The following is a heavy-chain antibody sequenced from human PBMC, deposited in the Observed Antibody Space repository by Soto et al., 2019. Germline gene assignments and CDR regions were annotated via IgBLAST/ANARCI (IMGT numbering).Heavy chain of an antibody. V-gene: IGHV3-74*01. CDR2: INSDGSST. Sequence: EVQLVESGGGLVQPGGSLRLSCAASGYTLSSYWMHWVRQAPGKGLVWVSRINSDGSSTSYADSVKGRFTISRDNAKNTLYLQMNSLRAEDTAVYYCARVVRYFDWLDYWGQGTLVTVSS. J-gene: IGHJ4*02. CDR3: ARVVRYFDWLDY. D-gene: IGHD3-9*01. CDR1: GYTLSSYW.